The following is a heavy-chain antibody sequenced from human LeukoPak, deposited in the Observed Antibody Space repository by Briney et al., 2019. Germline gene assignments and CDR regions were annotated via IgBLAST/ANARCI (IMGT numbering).Heavy chain of an antibody. J-gene: IGHJ6*02. D-gene: IGHD6-19*01. CDR1: GGSFSGYY. CDR3: ARGPRGMKQWLATPTYYGMDV. CDR2: LNHSGST. Sequence: SETLSLTCAVYGGSFSGYYWSWIRQPPGKGLEWIGELNHSGSTNYNPSLKSRVTISVDNSKNQFSRKLSSVTAADTAVYYCARGPRGMKQWLATPTYYGMDVWGQGTTVTVSS. V-gene: IGHV4-34*01.